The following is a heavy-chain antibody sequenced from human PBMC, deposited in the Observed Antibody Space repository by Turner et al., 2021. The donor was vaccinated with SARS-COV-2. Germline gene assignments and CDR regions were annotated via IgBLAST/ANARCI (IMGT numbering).Heavy chain of an antibody. CDR1: GFTFSSYG. Sequence: QVQLVESGGGVVQPGRSLRLYCAGSGFTFSSYGMHWVRQAPGKGLEWVAVILYDGSNKYYADSVKGRFTISRDNSKNTLYLQMNSLRAEDTAVYYCAREGGVGATTGFDIWGQGTMVTVSS. CDR3: AREGGVGATTGFDI. V-gene: IGHV3-33*01. D-gene: IGHD1-26*01. J-gene: IGHJ3*02. CDR2: ILYDGSNK.